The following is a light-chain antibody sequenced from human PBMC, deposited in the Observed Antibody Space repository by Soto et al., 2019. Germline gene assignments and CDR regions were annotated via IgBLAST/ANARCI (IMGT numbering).Light chain of an antibody. CDR1: QSVSSRL. V-gene: IGKV3-20*01. Sequence: EVLLTQSPGTLSLSPGERATLSCRASQSVSSRLLAWYQQKPGQAPRLLIYAASMRATGIPDRFSGSVSGTEFTLAIIIVEPEECAVYYCQQYGTSLRTFGGGTKVEIK. J-gene: IGKJ4*01. CDR3: QQYGTSLRT. CDR2: AAS.